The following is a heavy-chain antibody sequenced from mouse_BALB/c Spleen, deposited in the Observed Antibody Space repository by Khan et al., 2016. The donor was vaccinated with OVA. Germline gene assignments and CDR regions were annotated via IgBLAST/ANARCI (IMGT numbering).Heavy chain of an antibody. CDR1: GLSLTSYG. CDR3: ARLEDI. Sequence: QVRLQQSGPGLVAPSQSLSITCTVSGLSLTSYGVHWVRQPPGKGLEWLGVIWAGGSTNYNSALMSSLPISNDNSKSQVFFKLNSLQPDDTAMYSCARLEDIWGQGTTLTFSS. V-gene: IGHV2-9*02. CDR2: IWAGGST. D-gene: IGHD1-3*01. J-gene: IGHJ2*01.